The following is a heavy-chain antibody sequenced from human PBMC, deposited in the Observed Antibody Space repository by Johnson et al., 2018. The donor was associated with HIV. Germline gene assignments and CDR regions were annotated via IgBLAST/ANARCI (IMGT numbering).Heavy chain of an antibody. V-gene: IGHV3-30-3*01. Sequence: QVQLVESGGGVVQPGRSLRLACAASAFTFSNYAMHWVRQAPGKGLEWVAVISYDGSSKYYADSVRGRFTISRDNSKNTVYLQMNSLKGEDTAVYCCARAPYNWNLGLFDAFDVWGQGTKVTVSA. CDR3: ARAPYNWNLGLFDAFDV. D-gene: IGHD1-7*01. CDR2: ISYDGSSK. J-gene: IGHJ3*01. CDR1: AFTFSNYA.